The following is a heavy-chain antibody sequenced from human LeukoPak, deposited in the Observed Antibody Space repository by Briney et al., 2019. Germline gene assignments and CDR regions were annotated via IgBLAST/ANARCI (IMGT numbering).Heavy chain of an antibody. CDR1: GGSISSGGYY. CDR3: AGAITFPSRVDY. Sequence: SETLSLTCTVSGGSISSGGYYWSWIRQHPGKGLEWIGYIYYSGSTYYNPSLKSRVTISVDTSKNQFSLKLSSVTAADTAVYYCAGAITFPSRVDYWGQGTLVTVSS. J-gene: IGHJ4*02. D-gene: IGHD3-16*01. V-gene: IGHV4-31*03. CDR2: IYYSGST.